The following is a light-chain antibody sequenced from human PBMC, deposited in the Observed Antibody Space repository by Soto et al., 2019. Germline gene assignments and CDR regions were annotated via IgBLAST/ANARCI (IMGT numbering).Light chain of an antibody. CDR1: QSITNY. J-gene: IGKJ4*01. V-gene: IGKV1-39*01. Sequence: DIQMTQSPSSLSASVGDRVTIPCRASQSITNYLNWYQQKPGKAPKLLIFEASSLQSGVPSRFRGSGSGTDFTLIINSLQPEDFATYYCQQTYTTPFTFGGGTTVEIK. CDR2: EAS. CDR3: QQTYTTPFT.